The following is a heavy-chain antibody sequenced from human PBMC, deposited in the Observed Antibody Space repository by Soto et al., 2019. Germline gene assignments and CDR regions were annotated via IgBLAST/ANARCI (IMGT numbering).Heavy chain of an antibody. CDR1: GGTFDSNA. CDR2: IIPIFGTI. CDR3: AREGVTFGPVAVGGAFDI. D-gene: IGHD2-2*01. J-gene: IGHJ3*02. V-gene: IGHV1-69*12. Sequence: QVQLVQSGTEVRKPGSSVKVSCKASGGTFDSNAISWVRLAPGQGLEWMGGIIPIFGTINNAQKFQDRVTITGDESANIVYLELSSLRSEDAAIYYCAREGVTFGPVAVGGAFDIWGQGTLVTVSS.